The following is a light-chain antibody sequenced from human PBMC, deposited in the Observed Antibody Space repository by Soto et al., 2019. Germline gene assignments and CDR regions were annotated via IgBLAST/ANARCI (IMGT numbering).Light chain of an antibody. Sequence: QPASVYAPRRHSITIPVNETKSDPARNNYASWFQQHPGKVPKLIIYDVSNWPSGVSDRFSGSKSGNTASLTISGLHPEDEADYYCSSFTSSSTFVFGTGTKVTVL. CDR3: SSFTSSSTFV. CDR1: KSDPARNNY. V-gene: IGLV2-14*03. J-gene: IGLJ1*01. CDR2: DVS.